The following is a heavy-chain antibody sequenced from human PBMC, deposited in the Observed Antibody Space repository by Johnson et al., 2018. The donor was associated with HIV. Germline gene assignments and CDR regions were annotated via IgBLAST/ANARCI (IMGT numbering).Heavy chain of an antibody. CDR2: FYHGGCT. CDR3: ARARTVVIARPDAFDI. D-gene: IGHD2-21*01. J-gene: IGHJ3*02. CDR1: TFIVSSNY. V-gene: IGHV3-66*02. Sequence: EVQLVESGGGLVQPGGSLRLSCAASTFIVSSNYMRWVRQAPGKGLEWVSIFYHGGCTYHADSVKCRFTISRDNSKNTLYLQMNSLRAEDTAVYYCARARTVVIARPDAFDIWGQGTMVTVSS.